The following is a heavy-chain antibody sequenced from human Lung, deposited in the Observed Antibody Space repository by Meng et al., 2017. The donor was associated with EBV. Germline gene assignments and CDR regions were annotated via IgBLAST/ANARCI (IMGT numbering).Heavy chain of an antibody. CDR1: GFIFSDYY. J-gene: IGHJ5*02. CDR3: ARIPAWFDP. CDR2: ISSSGSII. Sequence: VRVVESVGGLVKPGGSLRLSCAASGFIFSDYYMSWIRQAPGKGLEWVSYISSSGSIIYYADSVKGRFTISRDNSKNSLYLQMNSLRADDTAVYYCARIPAWFDPWGQGTLVTVSS. D-gene: IGHD2-2*01. V-gene: IGHV3-11*01.